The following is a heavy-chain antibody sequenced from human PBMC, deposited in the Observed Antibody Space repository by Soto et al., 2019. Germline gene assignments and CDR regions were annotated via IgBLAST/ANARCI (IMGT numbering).Heavy chain of an antibody. J-gene: IGHJ6*02. CDR3: ARDRGGVPYYYYYGMDV. V-gene: IGHV1-18*04. CDR1: GYTFTSYG. Sequence: GXSVKVSCKASGYTFTSYGISWVRQAPVQGLEWMGWISAYNGNTNYAQKLQGRVTMSTDTSTSTAYMELRSLRSDDTAVYYCARDRGGVPYYYYYGMDVWGQGTTVTVSS. D-gene: IGHD3-10*01. CDR2: ISAYNGNT.